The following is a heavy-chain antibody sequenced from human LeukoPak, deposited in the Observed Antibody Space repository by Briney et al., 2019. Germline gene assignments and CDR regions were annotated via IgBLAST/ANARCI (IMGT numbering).Heavy chain of an antibody. CDR3: ARRNGISLDY. J-gene: IGHJ4*02. D-gene: IGHD1-14*01. Sequence: SETLSLTCTVSGGSIINYYWSWIRQPPGKGLEWIGYIHYSGSTKYNPSLKSRVTISVDTSNNHFALKLSSVTAADTAMYYCARRNGISLDYWGQGTLVTVSS. V-gene: IGHV4-59*01. CDR2: IHYSGST. CDR1: GGSIINYY.